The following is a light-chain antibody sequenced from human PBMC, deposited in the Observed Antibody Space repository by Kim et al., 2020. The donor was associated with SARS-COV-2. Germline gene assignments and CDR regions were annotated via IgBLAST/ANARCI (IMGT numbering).Light chain of an antibody. Sequence: SASVGDRVTSTCRASQGISNYLAWYQQKPGKVPKLLIYAASTLQSGVPSRFSGSGSGTDFTLTIRSLQPEDVATYYCQKYNNAPYTFGQGTKLEI. CDR3: QKYNNAPYT. CDR1: QGISNY. J-gene: IGKJ2*01. V-gene: IGKV1-27*01. CDR2: AAS.